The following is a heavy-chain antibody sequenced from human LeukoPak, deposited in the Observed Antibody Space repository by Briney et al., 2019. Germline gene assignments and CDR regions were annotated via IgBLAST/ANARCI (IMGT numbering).Heavy chain of an antibody. Sequence: TLSLTCTACGGSMSSYYGGGIRQPPGKALEWLALIYWEDDKNYSPSLKRRLTITKDTSKNQMVLTMTNMDPVDTATYYCAHSFGSGSYSYYYYYYMAVWGKGTTLTVSS. D-gene: IGHD3-10*01. CDR2: IYWEDDK. CDR1: GGSMSSYYG. J-gene: IGHJ6*03. V-gene: IGHV2-5*02. CDR3: AHSFGSGSYSYYYYYYMAV.